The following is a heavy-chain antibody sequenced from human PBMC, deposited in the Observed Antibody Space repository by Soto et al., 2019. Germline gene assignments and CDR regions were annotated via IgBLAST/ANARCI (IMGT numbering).Heavy chain of an antibody. CDR3: AKEFYYYDTSPVSFDY. Sequence: PGGSLRLSCAASGFTFSSYGMHWVRQAPGKGLEWVAVISYDGSNKYYADSVKGRFTISRDNSKNTLYLQMNSLRAEDTAVYYCAKEFYYYDTSPVSFDYWGQGTLVTVSS. CDR2: ISYDGSNK. D-gene: IGHD3-22*01. V-gene: IGHV3-30*18. CDR1: GFTFSSYG. J-gene: IGHJ4*02.